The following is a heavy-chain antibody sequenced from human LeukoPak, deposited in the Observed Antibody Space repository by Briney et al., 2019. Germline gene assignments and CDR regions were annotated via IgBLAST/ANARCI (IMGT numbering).Heavy chain of an antibody. CDR3: ASVVDYYYGLDV. CDR1: GFTFSSYW. CDR2: IKSDGSRT. D-gene: IGHD2-2*01. J-gene: IGHJ6*02. Sequence: GGSLRLSCAASGFTFSSYWMHWVRQAPGKGLVWVSRIKSDGSRTSYADSVKGRFTISRDNAKNTLYLRMNSLRADDTAVYYCASVVDYYYGLDVWGQGTTVTVSS. V-gene: IGHV3-74*01.